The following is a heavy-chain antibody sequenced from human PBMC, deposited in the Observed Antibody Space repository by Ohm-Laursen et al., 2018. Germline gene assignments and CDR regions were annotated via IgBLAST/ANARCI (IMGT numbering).Heavy chain of an antibody. J-gene: IGHJ4*02. V-gene: IGHV3-21*01. D-gene: IGHD3-22*01. Sequence: SLRLSCAPSGFTFSSYRMNWVRQAPGKRLEWVSSISTSSGFMYYGDSVKGRFTISRDNAKNSLFLQMNSLRAEDTAVYYCARAYDTGYYFDYWGQGTLVTVSS. CDR2: ISTSSGFM. CDR3: ARAYDTGYYFDY. CDR1: GFTFSSYR.